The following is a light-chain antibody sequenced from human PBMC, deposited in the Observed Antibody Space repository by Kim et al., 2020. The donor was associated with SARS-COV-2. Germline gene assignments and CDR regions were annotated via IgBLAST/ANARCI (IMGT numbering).Light chain of an antibody. V-gene: IGKV3-20*01. CDR2: GAS. CDR1: QSVRSNY. Sequence: DSVLTQSPGTLSLSPGERATLSCRASQSVRSNYLAWYQQKPGQAPRLLIYGASTRATGIPDRFSGSGSGTDFTLTITRLEPEDFAVYYCQQYGGSPLITFGQGTRLEIK. J-gene: IGKJ5*01. CDR3: QQYGGSPLIT.